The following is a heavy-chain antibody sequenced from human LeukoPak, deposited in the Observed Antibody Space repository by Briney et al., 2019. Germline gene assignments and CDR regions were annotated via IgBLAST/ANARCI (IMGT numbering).Heavy chain of an antibody. CDR3: ARVGCGGDCYYYFDY. CDR1: GFTFSSYW. Sequence: GGSLRLSCAASGFTFSSYWMSWVRQAPGKGLEWVANIKQDGSEKYYVDSVKGRFTISRDNARNSLYLQMNSLRAEDTAVYYCARVGCGGDCYYYFDYWGQGTLVTVSS. D-gene: IGHD2-21*02. J-gene: IGHJ4*02. V-gene: IGHV3-7*01. CDR2: IKQDGSEK.